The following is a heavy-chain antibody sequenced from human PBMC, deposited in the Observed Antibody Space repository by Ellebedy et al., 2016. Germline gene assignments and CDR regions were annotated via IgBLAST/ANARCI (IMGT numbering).Heavy chain of an antibody. CDR3: AREDGRAAAGDSPFDI. D-gene: IGHD6-13*01. Sequence: ASVKVSCXASGYTFTGYDINWVRQATGQGPEWMGWMNPNSGNTGYAQKFQGRVTMTRNTSISTAYMELSSLRSEDTAVYYCAREDGRAAAGDSPFDIWGQGTMVTVSS. CDR1: GYTFTGYD. J-gene: IGHJ3*02. V-gene: IGHV1-8*01. CDR2: MNPNSGNT.